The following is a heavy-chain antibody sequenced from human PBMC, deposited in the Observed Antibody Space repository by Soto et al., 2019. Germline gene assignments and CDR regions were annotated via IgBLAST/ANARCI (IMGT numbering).Heavy chain of an antibody. J-gene: IGHJ4*02. CDR3: ARGAMTNFDY. CDR1: GFTFSSYE. D-gene: IGHD4-17*01. CDR2: ISGSGTTI. Sequence: PGGSLRLSCVASGFTFSSYEMNWVRQAPGKGLEWVSYISGSGTTIFYADSVKGRFTISRDNAKNSLYLQMNSLRAEDTAVYYCARGAMTNFDYWGQGTLVTVSS. V-gene: IGHV3-48*03.